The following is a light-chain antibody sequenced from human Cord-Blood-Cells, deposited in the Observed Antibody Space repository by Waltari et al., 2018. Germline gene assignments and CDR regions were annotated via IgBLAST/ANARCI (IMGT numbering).Light chain of an antibody. CDR1: ALPKQY. CDR3: QSADSSGTYLYV. CDR2: KDS. V-gene: IGLV3-25*03. J-gene: IGLJ1*01. Sequence: SYELTQPPSVSVSPGQTARITCSGDALPKQYAYWYQQKPGQAPVLVIYKDSERPSGIPERFSGSSSGTTVTLTISGVQAEDEADYYCQSADSSGTYLYVFGTGTKVTAL.